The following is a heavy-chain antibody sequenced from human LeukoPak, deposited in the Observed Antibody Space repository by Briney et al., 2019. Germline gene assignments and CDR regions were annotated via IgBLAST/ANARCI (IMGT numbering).Heavy chain of an antibody. D-gene: IGHD3-10*01. CDR1: GYTFTNFG. CDR3: ARVSENSSGVTFDY. V-gene: IGHV1-18*01. Sequence: ASVKVSCKASGYTFTNFGISWVRQAPGQGLEWMGWISGYNGNTNYAQKFQGRVTMTRDTSTSTVYMELSSLRSEDTAVYYCARVSENSSGVTFDYWGQGTLVTVSS. J-gene: IGHJ4*02. CDR2: ISGYNGNT.